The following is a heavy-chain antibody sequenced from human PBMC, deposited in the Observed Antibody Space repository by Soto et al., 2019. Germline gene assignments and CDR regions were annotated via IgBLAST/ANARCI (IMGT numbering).Heavy chain of an antibody. D-gene: IGHD2-15*01. Sequence: GGSLRLSCAASGFTFSIYTMTWVRQAPGKGLEWVSSISDISSHIYYSDSVKGRFTVSRDNAKNSLYLEVSSLRAEDTAVYYCARVRSGGSGYFDYWGQGTLVTVSS. V-gene: IGHV3-21*01. J-gene: IGHJ4*02. CDR1: GFTFSIYT. CDR2: ISDISSHI. CDR3: ARVRSGGSGYFDY.